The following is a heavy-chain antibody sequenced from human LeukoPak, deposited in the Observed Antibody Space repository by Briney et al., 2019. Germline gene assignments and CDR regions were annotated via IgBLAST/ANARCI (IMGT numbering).Heavy chain of an antibody. V-gene: IGHV1-8*01. CDR1: GYTFTSYD. Sequence: ASVTVSCKATGYTFTSYDINWVRQATGQGVEWMGWMNPNSGNTGYAQKFQGRVTMTRNTSKSTAYMELSSLRSEDTAVYYCARGRFLEWLLENNWFDPWGQGTLVTVSS. CDR2: MNPNSGNT. J-gene: IGHJ5*02. D-gene: IGHD3-3*01. CDR3: ARGRFLEWLLENNWFDP.